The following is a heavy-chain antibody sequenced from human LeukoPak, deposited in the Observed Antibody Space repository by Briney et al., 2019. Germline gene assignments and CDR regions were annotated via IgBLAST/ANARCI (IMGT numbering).Heavy chain of an antibody. V-gene: IGHV3-13*01. D-gene: IGHD6-13*01. Sequence: GGSLRLSCAASGFTFKSYDMHWVRQAAGEGLEWVSAIGTAGDTYYPGSVKGRFTISRENAKNSLYLQMNSLRAGDTAVYYCARGGRGSSWFDNWGQGTLVTVSS. CDR3: ARGGRGSSWFDN. CDR2: IGTAGDT. CDR1: GFTFKSYD. J-gene: IGHJ4*02.